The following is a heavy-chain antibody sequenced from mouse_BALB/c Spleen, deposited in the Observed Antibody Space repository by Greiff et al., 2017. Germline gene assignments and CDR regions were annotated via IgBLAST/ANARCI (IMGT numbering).Heavy chain of an antibody. Sequence: GGGLVQPKGSLKLSCAASGFTFNTYAMNWVRQAPGKGLEWVARIRSKSNNYATYYADSVKDRFTISRDDSQSMLYLQMNNLKTEDTAMYYCVRGLSFDYWGQGTTLTVSS. CDR2: IRSKSNNYAT. J-gene: IGHJ2*01. CDR1: GFTFNTYA. V-gene: IGHV10-1*02. CDR3: VRGLSFDY.